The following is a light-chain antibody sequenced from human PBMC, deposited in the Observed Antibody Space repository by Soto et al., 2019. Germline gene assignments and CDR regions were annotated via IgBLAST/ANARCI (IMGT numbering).Light chain of an antibody. CDR3: QQYNNWPRT. V-gene: IGKV1-5*03. Sequence: DIQMTQSPSSLSASVGDRVTITCRASYNIRNSLNWYQQKPGKAPKLLIYKASSLESGVPSRFSGSGSGTEFTLTTNSLQSEDFAVYYCQQYNNWPRTFGQGTKVDIK. CDR2: KAS. CDR1: YNIRNS. J-gene: IGKJ1*01.